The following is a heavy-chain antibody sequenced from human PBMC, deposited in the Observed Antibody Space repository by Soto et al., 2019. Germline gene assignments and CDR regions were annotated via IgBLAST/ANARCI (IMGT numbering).Heavy chain of an antibody. CDR3: ARSLEGTTVPNWFDP. CDR1: ADTFNSYS. V-gene: IGHV1-69*01. CDR2: ITPGFGTA. Sequence: QVQLVQSGAEVKKPGSSVKVSCKASADTFNSYSLSWLRQAPGQRLEWMGGITPGFGTADYAQNFEDRLTITADDSTSTVYMELSSLRSGDTAVYYCARSLEGTTVPNWFDPWGQGDLGTVSS. D-gene: IGHD4-17*01. J-gene: IGHJ5*02.